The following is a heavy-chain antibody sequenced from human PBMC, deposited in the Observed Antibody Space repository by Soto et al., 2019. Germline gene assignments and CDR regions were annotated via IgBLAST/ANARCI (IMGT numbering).Heavy chain of an antibody. CDR2: IYYSGST. CDR1: GGSISSHF. V-gene: IGHV4-59*11. J-gene: IGHJ5*02. Sequence: SETRSLTCSVSGGSISSHFWRWIRLPPGKGLEWIGYIYYSGSTNYNPSLKSRVTISVDTSKNQFSLKLSSVTAADTAVYYCARAAAYYDYVRGSYRSVSWFDPWGQGTLVTVS. CDR3: ARAAAYYDYVRGSYRSVSWFDP. D-gene: IGHD3-16*02.